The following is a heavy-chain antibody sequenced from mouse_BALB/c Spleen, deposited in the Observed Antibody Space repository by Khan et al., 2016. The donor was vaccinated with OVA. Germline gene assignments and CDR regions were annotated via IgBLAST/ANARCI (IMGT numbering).Heavy chain of an antibody. J-gene: IGHJ3*01. V-gene: IGHV1S81*02. CDR1: GYTFTSYY. D-gene: IGHD2-1*01. CDR3: TRSGYGTFAY. CDR2: INPSDGDT. Sequence: HVQLQQSGAELVKPGASVKLSCKASGYTFTSYYMYWVKQRPGQGLEWIGEINPSDGDTNFNEKFKIKATLTVDKSSSTAYMQLSSLTSEDSAVYYCTRSGYGTFAYWGQGTLVTVSA.